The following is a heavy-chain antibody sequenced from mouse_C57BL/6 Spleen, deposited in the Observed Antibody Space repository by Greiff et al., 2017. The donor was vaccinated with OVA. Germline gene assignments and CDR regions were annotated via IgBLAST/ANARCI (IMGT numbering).Heavy chain of an antibody. CDR3: ARALYGNYYFDY. J-gene: IGHJ2*01. D-gene: IGHD2-1*01. Sequence: QVQLQQPGAELVKPGASVKLSCKASGYTFTSYWMHWVKQRPGQGLEWIGNINPSNGGTNYNEKFKSKATLTVDKSSSTAYMQLSSLTSEDSAVYYCARALYGNYYFDYWGQGTTLTVSS. CDR2: INPSNGGT. CDR1: GYTFTSYW. V-gene: IGHV1-53*01.